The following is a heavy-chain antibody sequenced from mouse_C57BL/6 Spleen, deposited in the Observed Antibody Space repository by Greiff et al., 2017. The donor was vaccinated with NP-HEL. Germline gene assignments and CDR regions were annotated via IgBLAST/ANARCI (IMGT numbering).Heavy chain of an antibody. CDR2: IYPSDSET. CDR1: GYTFTSYW. Sequence: QVQLKQSGAELVRPGSSVKLSCKASGYTFTSYWMDWVKQRPGQGLEWIGNIYPSDSETHYNQKFKDKATLTVDKSSSTAYMQLSSLTSEDSAVYYCARGDYYGSSYAWFAYWGQGTLVTVSA. CDR3: ARGDYYGSSYAWFAY. J-gene: IGHJ3*01. D-gene: IGHD1-1*01. V-gene: IGHV1-61*01.